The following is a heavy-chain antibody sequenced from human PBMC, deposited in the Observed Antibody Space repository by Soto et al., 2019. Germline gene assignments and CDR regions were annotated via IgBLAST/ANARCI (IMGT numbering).Heavy chain of an antibody. J-gene: IGHJ4*02. D-gene: IGHD3-22*01. V-gene: IGHV2-5*02. CDR1: GFSLSTSGVG. CDR3: AHRPNNYYDSSGFDY. CDR2: IYWDDDK. Sequence: QITLKESGPPLVKPTQTLTLTCTFSGFSLSTSGVGVGWIRQPPGKALEWLALIYWDDDKRYSPSLKSRLTITKDTSKNQVVLTMTNMDPVDTATYYCAHRPNNYYDSSGFDYWGQGTLVTVSS.